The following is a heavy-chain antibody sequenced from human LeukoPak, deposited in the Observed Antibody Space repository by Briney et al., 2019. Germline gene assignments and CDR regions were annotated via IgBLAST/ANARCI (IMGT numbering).Heavy chain of an antibody. CDR1: GYTFSNYI. V-gene: IGHV1-18*04. CDR3: TRTYYYDTSGHSVDAFDI. Sequence: ASVKVSCKTSGYTFSNYIISWVRQAPGQGLEWMGGISGYNGNTNYAQNVQGRDTMTADTSTSTVYKQLRSLRSDDTAVYYCTRTYYYDTSGHSVDAFDIWGQGTMVTVSS. D-gene: IGHD3-22*01. CDR2: ISGYNGNT. J-gene: IGHJ3*02.